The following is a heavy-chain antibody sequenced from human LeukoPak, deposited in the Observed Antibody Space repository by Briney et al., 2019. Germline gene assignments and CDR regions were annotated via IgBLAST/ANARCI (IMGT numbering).Heavy chain of an antibody. J-gene: IGHJ4*02. CDR2: ISNDGSRK. CDR1: GFTFSRHG. CDR3: ARDRAWNYFDY. Sequence: GGSLRLSCAPSGFTFSRHGMRWVRQAPGKGLEWVAIISNDGSRKYYAHSVEGRFTISRDNSKNTLYLQMDSLRAEDTAVYYCARDRAWNYFDYWGQGTLVTVSS. D-gene: IGHD3-3*01. V-gene: IGHV3-30*03.